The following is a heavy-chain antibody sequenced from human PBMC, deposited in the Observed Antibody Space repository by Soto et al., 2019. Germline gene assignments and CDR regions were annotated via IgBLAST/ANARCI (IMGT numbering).Heavy chain of an antibody. CDR3: TRYYYESSGYYVY. D-gene: IGHD3-22*01. J-gene: IGHJ4*02. V-gene: IGHV3-49*04. CDR2: IRSETYGGTP. Sequence: GGSLRLSCTGSGFNFGNYAMSWVRQAPGKGPEWVGFIRSETYGGTPDYAASPRGRFTISRDDSKSIAYLEINSLQTDDTAVYYCTRYYYESSGYYVYWGRGTRFTVSS. CDR1: GFNFGNYA.